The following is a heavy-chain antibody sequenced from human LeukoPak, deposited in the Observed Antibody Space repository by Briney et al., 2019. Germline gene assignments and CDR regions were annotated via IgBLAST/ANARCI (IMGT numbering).Heavy chain of an antibody. CDR2: IGDSGADT. D-gene: IGHD2-21*02. CDR3: AKVGYCGGNCYLVDY. V-gene: IGHV3-23*01. J-gene: IGHJ4*02. Sequence: GGSLRLSCAASGFTFSTYAMAWVRQAPGKGLEWVSSIGDSGADTYYADSAKGRFTISRDNSKNIVYLQMNSLRAVDTAIYYCAKVGYCGGNCYLVDYWGQGTPVTVSS. CDR1: GFTFSTYA.